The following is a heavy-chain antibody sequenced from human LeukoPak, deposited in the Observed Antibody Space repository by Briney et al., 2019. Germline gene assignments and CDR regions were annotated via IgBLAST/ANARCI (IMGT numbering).Heavy chain of an antibody. Sequence: ASVKVSCKASSYTFYYMHWVRQAPGQGLEWMGWISPNSGGTNYAQKFQGRVTLTRDTSISTVYMELSSLRSDGTAVYYCASHPPNSGYRHWGQGTLVTVSS. CDR2: ISPNSGGT. CDR3: ASHPPNSGYRH. J-gene: IGHJ4*02. V-gene: IGHV1-2*02. CDR1: SYTFYY. D-gene: IGHD3-22*01.